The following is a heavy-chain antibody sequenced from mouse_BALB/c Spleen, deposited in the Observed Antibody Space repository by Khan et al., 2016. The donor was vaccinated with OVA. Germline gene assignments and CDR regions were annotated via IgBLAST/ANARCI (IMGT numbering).Heavy chain of an antibody. D-gene: IGHD2-1*01. CDR3: ARSAYGNFAY. V-gene: IGHV5-9-3*01. Sequence: EVKLVESGGGLVKPGGSLKLSCAASGFTFSTYAMSWVRQTPEKRLEWVATISSDGDYTYYPDNVTGRFTIPRDNAKNTLYLQMSRLRSEDTAMYYCARSAYGNFAYWGQGTLVTVSA. CDR2: ISSDGDYT. J-gene: IGHJ3*01. CDR1: GFTFSTYA.